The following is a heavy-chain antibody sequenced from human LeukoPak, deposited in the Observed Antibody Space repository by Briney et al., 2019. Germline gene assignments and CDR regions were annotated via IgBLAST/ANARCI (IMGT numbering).Heavy chain of an antibody. J-gene: IGHJ3*02. D-gene: IGHD3-22*01. CDR1: GGSISSYY. Sequence: SETLSLTCTVSGGSISSYYWSWIRQPPGKGLEWIGYIYYSGSTNYNPSLKSRVTISVDTSKNQFSLKLSSVTAADTAVYYCARDSTMIVVDHDAFDIWGQGTMVTVSS. CDR2: IYYSGST. CDR3: ARDSTMIVVDHDAFDI. V-gene: IGHV4-59*01.